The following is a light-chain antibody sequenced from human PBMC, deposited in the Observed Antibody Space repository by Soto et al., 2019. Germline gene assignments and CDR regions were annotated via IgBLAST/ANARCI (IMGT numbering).Light chain of an antibody. CDR3: QQYNHWPLYT. CDR2: DAS. CDR1: QSVRRN. V-gene: IGKV3-15*01. Sequence: EVVMTQSPATLSVSPGERATLSCRASQSVRRNLAWYQQRPGRAPRLLIYDASTRAKNIPTRFSGSGSGTEVTLTISSLQSEDFAVYYCQQYNHWPLYTFGQGTKLEIK. J-gene: IGKJ2*01.